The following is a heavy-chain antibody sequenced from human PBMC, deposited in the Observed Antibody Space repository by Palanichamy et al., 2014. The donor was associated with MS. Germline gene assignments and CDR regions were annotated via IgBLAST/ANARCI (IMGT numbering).Heavy chain of an antibody. CDR2: IFRGGFT. CDR1: GFSVSDNY. V-gene: IGHV3-53*01. J-gene: IGHJ4*02. Sequence: LVESGRGLMQPGESLRLSCAASGFSVSDNYMTWVRRAPGKGLEWVSVIFRGGFTYYADSVKGRFTISRDNSKNTVNLQMNSLSPEDTAVYYCATRDCSGGSCYSGGMDFWGQGSLVTVSS. D-gene: IGHD2-15*01. CDR3: ATRDCSGGSCYSGGMDF.